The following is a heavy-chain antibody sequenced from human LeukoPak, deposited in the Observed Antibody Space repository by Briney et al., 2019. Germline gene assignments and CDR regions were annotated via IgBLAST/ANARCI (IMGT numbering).Heavy chain of an antibody. CDR1: GYTFTSYD. J-gene: IGHJ5*02. D-gene: IGHD4-17*01. Sequence: ASVKVSCKASGYTFTSYDINWVRQATGQGLEWMGWMNPNSGNTGYAQKFQGRVTMTRNTSISTAYMELSGLRSEDTAVYYCARFPGYGDYDWFDPWGQGTLVTVSS. CDR2: MNPNSGNT. CDR3: ARFPGYGDYDWFDP. V-gene: IGHV1-8*01.